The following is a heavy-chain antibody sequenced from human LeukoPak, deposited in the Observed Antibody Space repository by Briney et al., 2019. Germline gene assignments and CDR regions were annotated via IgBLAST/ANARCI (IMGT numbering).Heavy chain of an antibody. D-gene: IGHD3-22*01. J-gene: IGHJ4*02. CDR2: IWYDGSNK. CDR1: GFTFSSYG. CDR3: ACYDSSGYYPFDY. V-gene: IGHV3-33*01. Sequence: GGSLRLSCAASGFTFSSYGMHWVRQAPGKGLEWVAVIWYDGSNKYYADSVKGRFTISRDNSKNTLYLQMNSLRAEDTAVYYCACYDSSGYYPFDYWGQGTLVTVSS.